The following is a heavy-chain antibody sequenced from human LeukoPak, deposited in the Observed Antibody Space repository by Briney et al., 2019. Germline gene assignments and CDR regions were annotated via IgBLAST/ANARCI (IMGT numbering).Heavy chain of an antibody. CDR1: GFTFSNT. J-gene: IGHJ4*02. Sequence: GGSLRLSCAASGFTFSNTINWVRQAPGKGLEWVSSISSSSYIKYADSVKGRFTISRDNAKNSVYLQMNSLRAEDTAVYYCARDRGIVAFDYWGQGTLVTVSS. V-gene: IGHV3-21*01. CDR2: ISSSSYI. D-gene: IGHD5-12*01. CDR3: ARDRGIVAFDY.